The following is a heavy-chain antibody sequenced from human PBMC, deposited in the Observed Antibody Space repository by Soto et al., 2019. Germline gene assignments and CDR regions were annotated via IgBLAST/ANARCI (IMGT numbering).Heavy chain of an antibody. Sequence: SETLSLTCTVSGGSISSSSYYWGWIRQPPGKGLEWIGSIYYSGSTYYNPSLKSRVTISVDTSKNQFSLKLSSVTAADTAVYYCARRIRLGDAFDIWGQGTMVTVSS. CDR2: IYYSGST. J-gene: IGHJ3*02. CDR3: ARRIRLGDAFDI. D-gene: IGHD3-10*01. V-gene: IGHV4-39*01. CDR1: GGSISSSSYY.